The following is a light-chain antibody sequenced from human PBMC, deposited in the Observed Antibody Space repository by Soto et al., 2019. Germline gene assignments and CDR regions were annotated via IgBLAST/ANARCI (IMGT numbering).Light chain of an antibody. CDR2: KTS. Sequence: DIHLTQSPSTLSASVGDRVTITCRASQSISVWLAWYQQKPGKAPNLLIYKTSSLETGVPSRFSGSGSGTEFTLTISSLQPDDFATYCCHQWHDYSWTFCQGTKVEVK. CDR1: QSISVW. J-gene: IGKJ1*01. V-gene: IGKV1-5*03. CDR3: HQWHDYSWT.